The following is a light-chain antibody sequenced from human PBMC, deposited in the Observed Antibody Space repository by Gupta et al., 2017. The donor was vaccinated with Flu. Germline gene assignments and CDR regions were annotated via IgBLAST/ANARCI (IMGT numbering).Light chain of an antibody. CDR2: GAS. CDR3: QQYNNWPLT. CDR1: ESVSSN. V-gene: IGKV3-15*01. Sequence: SAALSVAPRERAACSCSDSESVSSNLAWYQQRPGQAPRLLIYGASTRATGLPARFSGSASGTEFTLTISILQSEDFAVYCCQQYNNWPLTFGSGTKVEIK. J-gene: IGKJ4*02.